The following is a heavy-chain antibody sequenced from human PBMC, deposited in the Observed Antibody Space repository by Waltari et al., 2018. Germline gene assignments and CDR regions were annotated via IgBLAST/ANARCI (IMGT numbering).Heavy chain of an antibody. D-gene: IGHD6-13*01. CDR1: GFTFSSYW. V-gene: IGHV3-7*01. CDR2: IKQEGSEK. J-gene: IGHJ4*02. CDR3: ARDRSSSWYEDY. Sequence: EVQLVESGGGLVQPGGSLRLSCAASGFTFSSYWMSWVRQAPGKGLEWVANIKQEGSEKYYVDSVKGRFTISRDNAKNSRYLQMNSLRAEDTAVYYCARDRSSSWYEDYWGQGTLVTVSS.